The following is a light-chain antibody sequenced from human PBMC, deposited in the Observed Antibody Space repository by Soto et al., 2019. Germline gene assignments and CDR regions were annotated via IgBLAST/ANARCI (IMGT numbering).Light chain of an antibody. V-gene: IGLV2-14*01. CDR3: SSYTSSSTYV. CDR1: SSDVGGYNY. Sequence: QSALTQPASVSWSPGQSITISCTGTSSDVGGYNYVSWYQHHPGKAPKLMIYEVSNRPSGVSNRFSGSKSGNTASLTISGLLAEDEADYYCSSYTSSSTYVFGTGTKVTVL. CDR2: EVS. J-gene: IGLJ1*01.